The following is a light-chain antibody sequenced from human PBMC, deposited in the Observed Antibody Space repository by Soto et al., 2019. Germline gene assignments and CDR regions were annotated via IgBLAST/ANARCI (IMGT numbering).Light chain of an antibody. J-gene: IGKJ2*01. CDR2: GVT. CDR3: QQYEGWPRT. V-gene: IGKV3-15*01. Sequence: EIVMTQSPDTLSVSPGDTATLSCRSSQNIHINLAWYQQKPGQAPTLLIYGVTAMAPGVPARFSGSGSGTDFTLTIRSVQSGDFGVFYCQQYEGWPRTFGLGTKVEIQ. CDR1: QNIHIN.